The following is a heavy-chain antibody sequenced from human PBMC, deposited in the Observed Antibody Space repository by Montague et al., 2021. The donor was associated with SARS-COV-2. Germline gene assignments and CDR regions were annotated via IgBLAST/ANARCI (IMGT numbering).Heavy chain of an antibody. V-gene: IGHV4-34*01. D-gene: IGHD2-21*02. Sequence: SETLSLTCAVYGGSFSGYYWSWIRQPPGKGLEWIGEINHSGSTNXNPSLKSRVTISVDTSKNQFPLKLSSVTAADTAVYYCARGSWHIVVVTAIRDGYYGMDVWGQGTTVTVSS. J-gene: IGHJ6*02. CDR1: GGSFSGYY. CDR3: ARGSWHIVVVTAIRDGYYGMDV. CDR2: INHSGST.